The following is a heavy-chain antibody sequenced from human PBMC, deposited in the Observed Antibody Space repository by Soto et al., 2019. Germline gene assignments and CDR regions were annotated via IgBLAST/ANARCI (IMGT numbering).Heavy chain of an antibody. CDR1: DDSINSDKYY. D-gene: IGHD3-9*01. J-gene: IGHJ4*02. Sequence: QLQLQESGPGLVKPSETLSLTCSVSDDSINSDKYYWGWIRQPPGKGLEWIGSIYYRGNAYYNPSLQTRATISLAKSRSQCSLKLNSVTAADSAVYFCARLEGLATISYYFDFWGPGALVTVSS. CDR2: IYYRGNA. CDR3: ARLEGLATISYYFDF. V-gene: IGHV4-39*01.